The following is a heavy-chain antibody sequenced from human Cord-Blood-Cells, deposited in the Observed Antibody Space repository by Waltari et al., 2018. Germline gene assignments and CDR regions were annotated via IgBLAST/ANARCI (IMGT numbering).Heavy chain of an antibody. D-gene: IGHD6-13*01. J-gene: IGHJ6*03. V-gene: IGHV4-34*01. CDR3: ARGGGFIAATPPTNYYYYYMDV. CDR1: GGSFSGYY. CDR2: INHSGST. Sequence: QVQLQQWGAGLLKPSETLSLTCAVYGGSFSGYYWSWIRQPPGKGLEWIGEINHSGSTNYNPSLKSRVTISVDTSKNQFSLKLSSVTAADTAVYYCARGGGFIAATPPTNYYYYYMDVWGKGTTVTVSS.